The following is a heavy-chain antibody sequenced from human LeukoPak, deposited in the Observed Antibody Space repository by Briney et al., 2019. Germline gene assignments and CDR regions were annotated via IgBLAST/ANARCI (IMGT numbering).Heavy chain of an antibody. CDR2: TYYRSKWYN. CDR1: GDSVSSNSAA. Sequence: SQTLSLTCAISGDSVSSNSAAWNWIRQSPSRGLEWLGRTYYRSKWYNDYAVSVKSRITINPDTAKNQFSLQLNSVTPEDTAVDYCARDMWEQWLANWFDPWGQGTLVTVSS. CDR3: ARDMWEQWLANWFDP. J-gene: IGHJ5*02. D-gene: IGHD6-19*01. V-gene: IGHV6-1*01.